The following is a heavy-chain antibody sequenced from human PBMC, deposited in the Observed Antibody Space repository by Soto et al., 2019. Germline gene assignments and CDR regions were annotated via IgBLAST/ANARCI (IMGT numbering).Heavy chain of an antibody. CDR2: IYYSGST. CDR1: GVSISSGAYY. D-gene: IGHD3-3*01. J-gene: IGHJ4*02. Sequence: SETMSLTCTVSGVSISSGAYYWSWIRQHPGKVLEWIAYIYYSGSTYYNPSLKSRVTISVDTSKNQFYLKLSFVTAADTAVYYCARGGADWSGYYTPSVGFDYWGQGTLVTVSS. V-gene: IGHV4-31*03. CDR3: ARGGADWSGYYTPSVGFDY.